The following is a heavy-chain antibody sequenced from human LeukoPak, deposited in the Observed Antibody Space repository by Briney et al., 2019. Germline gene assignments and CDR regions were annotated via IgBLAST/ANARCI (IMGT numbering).Heavy chain of an antibody. CDR2: INAGNGNT. V-gene: IGHV1-3*01. CDR3: AREEHVDIVAYELYGMDV. D-gene: IGHD5-12*01. J-gene: IGHJ6*02. Sequence: GASVKVSCKASGYTFTSYAMHWVRQAPGQRLEWMGWINAGNGNTKYSQKFQGRVTITRDTSASTAYMELSSLRSEDTAVYYRAREEHVDIVAYELYGMDVWGQGTTVTVSS. CDR1: GYTFTSYA.